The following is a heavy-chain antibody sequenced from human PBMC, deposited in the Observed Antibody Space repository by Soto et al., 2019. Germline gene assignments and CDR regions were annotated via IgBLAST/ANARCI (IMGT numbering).Heavy chain of an antibody. CDR3: ARAHCGGDCRPGEWFYYYGMDV. J-gene: IGHJ6*02. V-gene: IGHV1-46*01. CDR2: INPRGGDS. D-gene: IGHD2-21*02. Sequence: QGQLVQSGAEMKTPGASVEVSCKASGYRFVDYYIHWVRQAPGQGLEWMGIINPRGGDSRYAQKFQGRVTVTMDTSTSTVYMDLRSLTSEDTAVYYCARAHCGGDCRPGEWFYYYGMDVWGQGTTVTVSS. CDR1: GYRFVDYY.